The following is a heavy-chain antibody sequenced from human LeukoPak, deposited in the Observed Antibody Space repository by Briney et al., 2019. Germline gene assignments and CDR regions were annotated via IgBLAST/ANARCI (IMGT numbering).Heavy chain of an antibody. CDR2: ISPNTGDT. Sequence: ASVKVSCKASGYTFTDYYIHWVRQAPGQGLEWMGWISPNTGDTNYAQKFQGRVTMTRDTSTSTAYMELSRLRSDDTAVYHCARGHGSYYYYMDVWGKGTTVTVSS. V-gene: IGHV1-2*02. CDR3: ARGHGSYYYYMDV. D-gene: IGHD3-10*01. CDR1: GYTFTDYY. J-gene: IGHJ6*03.